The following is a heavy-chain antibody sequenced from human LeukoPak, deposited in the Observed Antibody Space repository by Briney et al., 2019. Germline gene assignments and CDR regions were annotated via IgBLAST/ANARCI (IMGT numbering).Heavy chain of an antibody. CDR1: GFTFSSHG. D-gene: IGHD6-19*01. J-gene: IGHJ3*02. V-gene: IGHV3-30*02. Sequence: PGGSLRLSCAASGFTFSSHGMHWVRQAPGKGLEWVAFIRYDGSNKYYADSVKGRFTISRDNSKNTLYLQMNSLRAEDTAVYYCAKVRIAVAGYRGAFDIWGQGTMVTVSS. CDR3: AKVRIAVAGYRGAFDI. CDR2: IRYDGSNK.